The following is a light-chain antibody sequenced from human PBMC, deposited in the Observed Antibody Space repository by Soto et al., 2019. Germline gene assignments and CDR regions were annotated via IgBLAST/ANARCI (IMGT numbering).Light chain of an antibody. CDR2: WAS. CDR1: QSVLYSSNNKNY. J-gene: IGKJ1*01. CDR3: QQSYGTPWT. V-gene: IGKV4-1*01. Sequence: DIVMTQSPDSLTVSLGERATINCKSSQSVLYSSNNKNYLAWYQQKPGQPPKLLIYWASTRESGFPDRFSGSGSGTDFTLTISSLQAEDVAVCYCQQSYGTPWTFGQGTKVEIK.